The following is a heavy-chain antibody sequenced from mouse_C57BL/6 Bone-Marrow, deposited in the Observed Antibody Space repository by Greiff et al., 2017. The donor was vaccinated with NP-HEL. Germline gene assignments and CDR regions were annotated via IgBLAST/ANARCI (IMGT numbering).Heavy chain of an antibody. D-gene: IGHD2-3*01. J-gene: IGHJ1*03. V-gene: IGHV1-50*01. CDR3: ARRWFPRYWYFDV. Sequence: VQLQQPGAELVKPGASVKLSCKASGYTFTSYWMQWVKQRPGQGLEWIGEIDPSDSYTNYNQKFKGKATLTVDTSSSTAYMQLSSLTSEDSAVYYCARRWFPRYWYFDVWGTGTTVTVSS. CDR2: IDPSDSYT. CDR1: GYTFTSYW.